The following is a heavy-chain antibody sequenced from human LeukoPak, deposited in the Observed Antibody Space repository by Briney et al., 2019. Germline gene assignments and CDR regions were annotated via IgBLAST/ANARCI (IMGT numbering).Heavy chain of an antibody. CDR3: ARGGDSIRGFFGYEN. Sequence: PSETLSLTCTVSGGSISSYYWSWIRQPPGKGLEWIGYIYYSGSTNYNPSLKSRVTISVDTSKNQFSLKLSSVTAADTAVYYCARGGDSIRGFFGYENWGQGTLVTVSS. D-gene: IGHD5-12*01. V-gene: IGHV4-59*01. CDR1: GGSISSYY. CDR2: IYYSGST. J-gene: IGHJ4*02.